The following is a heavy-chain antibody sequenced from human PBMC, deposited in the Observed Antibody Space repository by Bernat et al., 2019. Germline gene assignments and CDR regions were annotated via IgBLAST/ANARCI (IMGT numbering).Heavy chain of an antibody. Sequence: QVQLLQSGAEVKTPGVSVKVSCKASGYTFTAYCIHWVRQVPGQGPEWMGWINHNTSATNFAQNIQSRITTTRNTTIRTTYMVMGSMRSDNTGLYCGARGPHAYYGSESGFDHWGQGTLVTVSS. V-gene: IGHV1-2*02. D-gene: IGHD3-10*01. CDR3: ARGPHAYYGSESGFDH. J-gene: IGHJ5*02. CDR1: GYTFTAYC. CDR2: INHNTSAT.